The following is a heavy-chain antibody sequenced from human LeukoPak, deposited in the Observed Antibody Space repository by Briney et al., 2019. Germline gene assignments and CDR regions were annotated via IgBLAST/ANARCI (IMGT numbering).Heavy chain of an antibody. V-gene: IGHV3-23*01. J-gene: IGHJ4*02. D-gene: IGHD5-24*01. Sequence: GGSLRLSCAASGFAFSNYAMSWVRQAPGKGLEWVAAISVGGVGTYYADSVQGRFIISRDDFENTVYLQMNSLRDEDTAVYYCAKPPTERAAGGTFDSWGQGALVTVSS. CDR2: ISVGGVGT. CDR1: GFAFSNYA. CDR3: AKPPTERAAGGTFDS.